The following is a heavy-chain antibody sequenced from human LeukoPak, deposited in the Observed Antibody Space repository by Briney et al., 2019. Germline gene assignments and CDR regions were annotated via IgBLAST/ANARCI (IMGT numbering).Heavy chain of an antibody. J-gene: IGHJ6*03. CDR1: GYIFTSYY. CDR2: IIPIFGTA. D-gene: IGHD6-13*01. Sequence: ASVKLSCKASGYIFTSYYMHWVREAPGQGLEWMGGIIPIFGTANYAQKFQGRVTVTADKSSTTVYMELSSLRSEDTAVYYCASPPVPQAAAITPGYFYYYMDVWGKGTTVTVSS. V-gene: IGHV1-69*06. CDR3: ASPPVPQAAAITPGYFYYYMDV.